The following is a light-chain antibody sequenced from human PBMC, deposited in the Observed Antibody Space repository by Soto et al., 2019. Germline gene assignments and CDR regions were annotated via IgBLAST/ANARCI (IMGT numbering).Light chain of an antibody. V-gene: IGKV3-20*01. Sequence: EVVLTQSPATLSLSPGERATLSCRASQSVDIRLAWYQQKPGQAPRLLIYGASSRATGIPDRFSDSGSETDFTLTISRLEPEDFAVYYCQQYGSSPITFGQGTRLDIK. J-gene: IGKJ5*01. CDR3: QQYGSSPIT. CDR1: QSVDIR. CDR2: GAS.